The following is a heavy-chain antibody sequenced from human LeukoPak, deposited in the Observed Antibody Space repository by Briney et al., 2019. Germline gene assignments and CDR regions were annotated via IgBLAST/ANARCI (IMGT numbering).Heavy chain of an antibody. CDR1: GYTFTSYG. Sequence: ASVKVSCKASGYTFTSYGISWVRQAPGQGLEWMGWISAYNGNTNYAQKLQGRVTMTTGTSTSTAYMELRSLRSDDTAVYYCARDFGDGYNSIYFDYWGQGTLVTVSS. J-gene: IGHJ4*02. V-gene: IGHV1-18*01. D-gene: IGHD5-24*01. CDR3: ARDFGDGYNSIYFDY. CDR2: ISAYNGNT.